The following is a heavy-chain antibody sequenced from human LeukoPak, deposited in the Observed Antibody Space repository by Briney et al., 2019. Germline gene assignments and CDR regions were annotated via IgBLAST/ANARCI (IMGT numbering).Heavy chain of an antibody. CDR3: ARVHDSSSWYPPYLYYYGMDV. CDR1: GGSISSGGYY. CDR2: IYYSGST. J-gene: IGHJ6*02. Sequence: PSQTLSLTCTVSGGSISSGGYYWSWIRQHSGKGLEWIGYIYYSGSTYYNPSLKSRVTISVDTSKNQFSLKLSSVTAADTAVYYCARVHDSSSWYPPYLYYYGMDVWAKGPRSPSP. V-gene: IGHV4-31*03. D-gene: IGHD6-13*01.